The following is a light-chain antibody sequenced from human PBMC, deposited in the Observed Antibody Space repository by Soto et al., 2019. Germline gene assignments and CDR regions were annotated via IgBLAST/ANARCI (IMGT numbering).Light chain of an antibody. CDR3: QQYGGSPRT. J-gene: IGKJ1*01. CDR2: GAS. Sequence: ENVLTQSPGTLSLSPGERATLSCRASQSVSSSYLAWYQQKPGQAPRLLIYGASSRATGIPDRFSGSGSGTDFTLTISGLEPEDFAVYYCQQYGGSPRTFGQGTKVEIK. V-gene: IGKV3-20*01. CDR1: QSVSSSY.